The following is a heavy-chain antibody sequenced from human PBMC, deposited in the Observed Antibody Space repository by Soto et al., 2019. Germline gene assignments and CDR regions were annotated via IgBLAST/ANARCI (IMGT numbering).Heavy chain of an antibody. CDR2: ISAYNGNT. D-gene: IGHD3-22*01. V-gene: IGHV1-18*01. Sequence: QVQLVQSGAEVKKPGASVKVSCKASGYTFTSYGISWVRQAPGQGLEWMGWISAYNGNTNYAQKLQGRVTMTTDTSTRTAYMELRSLRSDDTAGYYCARYYDSSGPQFCGFDPWGQGTLVTVSS. CDR3: ARYYDSSGPQFCGFDP. J-gene: IGHJ5*02. CDR1: GYTFTSYG.